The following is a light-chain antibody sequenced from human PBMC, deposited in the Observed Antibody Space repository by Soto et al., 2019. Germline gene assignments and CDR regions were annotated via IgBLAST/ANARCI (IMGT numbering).Light chain of an antibody. CDR3: QQYGSSPPLT. V-gene: IGKV3-20*01. Sequence: EIVLTQSPGTLSLSPGERATLSCRASQSVSSSYLAWYQQKPGQAPRLLIYGASSRATGILDRLSGSGSGTDFNPTISSPEPEDFAVYYCQQYGSSPPLTFGGGTKVEIK. J-gene: IGKJ4*01. CDR2: GAS. CDR1: QSVSSSY.